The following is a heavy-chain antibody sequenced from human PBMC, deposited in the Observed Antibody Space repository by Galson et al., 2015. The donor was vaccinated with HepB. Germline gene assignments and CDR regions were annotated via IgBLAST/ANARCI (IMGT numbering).Heavy chain of an antibody. Sequence: SVKVSCKASGYTFTHYGISWVRQAPGQGLEWMGWISAYNGYTKYEQKFQGRVTMTTDTSTSTAYMALRSLRSDDTAVYYCAREVRGGASYFDYWGQGTLVTVSS. D-gene: IGHD1-26*01. CDR3: AREVRGGASYFDY. CDR2: ISAYNGYT. V-gene: IGHV1-18*01. J-gene: IGHJ4*02. CDR1: GYTFTHYG.